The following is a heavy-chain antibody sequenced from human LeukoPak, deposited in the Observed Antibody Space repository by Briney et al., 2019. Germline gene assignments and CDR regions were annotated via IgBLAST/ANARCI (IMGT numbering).Heavy chain of an antibody. CDR3: ARASYSYDINGWVPFDY. Sequence: PSETLSLTCTVSGNSISSGDYYWSWIRQPAGKGLEWIGRIYTSGSTNYNPSLKSRVTISGDTSKNQFSLRLSSVTAADTAVYYCARASYSYDINGWVPFDYWGQGTLVTVSS. J-gene: IGHJ4*02. D-gene: IGHD3-22*01. CDR1: GNSISSGDYY. V-gene: IGHV4-61*02. CDR2: IYTSGST.